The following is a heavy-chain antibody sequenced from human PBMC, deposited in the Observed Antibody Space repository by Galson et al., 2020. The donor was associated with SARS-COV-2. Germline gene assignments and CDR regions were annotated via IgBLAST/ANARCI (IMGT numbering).Heavy chain of an antibody. CDR2: IYPGDSDT. D-gene: IGHD3-10*01. CDR3: ARHRSFGELLSVPYFDY. J-gene: IGHJ4*02. CDR1: GYSFTSYW. Sequence: GESLKNSCKGSGYSFTSYWIGWVRQMPGKGLEWMGIIYPGDSDTRYSPSFQGQVTISADKSISTAYLQWSSLKASDTAMYYCARHRSFGELLSVPYFDYWGQGTLVTVSS. V-gene: IGHV5-51*01.